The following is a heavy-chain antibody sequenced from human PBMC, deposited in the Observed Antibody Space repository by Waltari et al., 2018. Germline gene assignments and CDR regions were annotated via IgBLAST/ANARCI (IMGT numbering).Heavy chain of an antibody. J-gene: IGHJ4*02. CDR2: SSKSCESR. Sequence: EVQLVESGGGLVKPGGSLRLACAASGFTFSNSFMNWVRQAPGKGLEWISSSSKSCESRNYSDSVKGRFTISRDNAKNSLYLEMNSLRVEDTAVYYCAKDIREYWGQGTLVTVSS. D-gene: IGHD3-3*02. CDR1: GFTFSNSF. CDR3: AKDIREY. V-gene: IGHV3-21*06.